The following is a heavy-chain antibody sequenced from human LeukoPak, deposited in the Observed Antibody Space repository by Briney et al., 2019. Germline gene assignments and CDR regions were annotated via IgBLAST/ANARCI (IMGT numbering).Heavy chain of an antibody. CDR3: ATATGGYSYGYAPFGY. V-gene: IGHV1-24*01. CDR2: LDPEDGET. J-gene: IGHJ4*02. D-gene: IGHD5-18*01. Sequence: ASVKVSCKVSGYTLTELSMHWVRQAPGKGLEWMGGLDPEDGETIYAQKFQGRVTMTEDTSTDTAYMELSSLRSEDTAVYYCATATGGYSYGYAPFGYWGQGTLVTVSS. CDR1: GYTLTELS.